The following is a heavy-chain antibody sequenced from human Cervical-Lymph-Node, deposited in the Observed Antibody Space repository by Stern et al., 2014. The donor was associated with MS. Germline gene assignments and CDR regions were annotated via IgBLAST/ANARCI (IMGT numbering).Heavy chain of an antibody. CDR2: ICPDDSDT. V-gene: IGHV5-51*01. J-gene: IGHJ4*02. CDR3: ARDYGDYAFDY. D-gene: IGHD4-17*01. CDR1: GYSFTANW. Sequence: VQLGPSGAEVKKPGESLKVSCKASGYSFTANWIAWVRQMLGKGLELLGFICPDDSDTGYAPSCQFQVTISADKSISSAYLQWSSLKASDTAMYYCARDYGDYAFDYWGQGTLVTVSS.